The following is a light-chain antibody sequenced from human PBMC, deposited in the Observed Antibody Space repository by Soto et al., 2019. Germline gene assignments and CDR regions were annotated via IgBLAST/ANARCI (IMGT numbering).Light chain of an antibody. Sequence: QSALTQPASVSGSPGQSITISCTGTSSDVGSYNLVSWYQQHPGKAPKLIIYEGSKRPSGVSNRFSGSKSGNTASLTISGLQAEDEADYSCCSYAGSSTWVFGTGTKLTVL. CDR1: SSDVGSYNL. CDR2: EGS. V-gene: IGLV2-23*01. J-gene: IGLJ1*01. CDR3: CSYAGSSTWV.